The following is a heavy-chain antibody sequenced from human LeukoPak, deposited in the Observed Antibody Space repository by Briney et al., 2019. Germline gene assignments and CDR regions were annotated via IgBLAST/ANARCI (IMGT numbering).Heavy chain of an antibody. CDR1: GFTVSSNY. Sequence: GGSLRLSCAASGFTVSSNYMSWVRQAPGKGLEWVSVIYSGGNTYYADSVKGRFTISRDNSKNTLYLQMNSLRAEDTAVYYCARDGPSYYYYYGMDVWGQGTTVTVSS. J-gene: IGHJ6*02. V-gene: IGHV3-53*01. CDR2: IYSGGNT. D-gene: IGHD3/OR15-3a*01. CDR3: ARDGPSYYYYYGMDV.